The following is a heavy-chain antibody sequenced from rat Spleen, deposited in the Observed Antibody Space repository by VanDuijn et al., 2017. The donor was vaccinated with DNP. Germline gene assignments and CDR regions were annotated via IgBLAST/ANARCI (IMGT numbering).Heavy chain of an antibody. Sequence: EVQLVESGGGLVQPGNSLRLSCAASGFIFSDYAMAWVRQSPKMGLEWVATIIYDGSGAFYRDSVTGRFTISRDFAKSTLYLQMDSLRSEDSATYYCTTRGIYGGYDFWGQGVMATVSS. CDR2: IIYDGSGA. D-gene: IGHD1-11*01. J-gene: IGHJ2*01. V-gene: IGHV5S10*01. CDR1: GFIFSDYA. CDR3: TTRGIYGGYDF.